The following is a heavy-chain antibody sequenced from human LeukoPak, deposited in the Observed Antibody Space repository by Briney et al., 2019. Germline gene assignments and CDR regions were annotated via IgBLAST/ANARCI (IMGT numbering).Heavy chain of an antibody. J-gene: IGHJ4*02. D-gene: IGHD2-21*02. CDR1: GFTFSSYG. CDR2: ISGSGGST. Sequence: GGSLRLSCAASGFTFSSYGMSWVRQAPGKGLEWVSAISGSGGSTYYADSVKGRFTISRDNSKNTLYLQMNSLRAEDTAVYYCAKAGAYCGGDCYPYYSDYWGQGTLVTVSS. CDR3: AKAGAYCGGDCYPYYSDY. V-gene: IGHV3-23*01.